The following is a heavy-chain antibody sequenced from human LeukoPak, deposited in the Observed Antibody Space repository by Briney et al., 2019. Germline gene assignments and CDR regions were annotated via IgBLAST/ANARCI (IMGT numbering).Heavy chain of an antibody. CDR3: ARGHYYDSSGYSY. D-gene: IGHD3-22*01. CDR1: GYSFTSYW. CDR2: IYPGDSDI. V-gene: IGHV5-51*01. J-gene: IGHJ4*02. Sequence: GESLKISCKGSGYSFTSYWIGWVRQMPGKGLEWMGIIYPGDSDIKYSPSFQGQVTISADKSISTAYLQWSSLKASDTAMYYCARGHYYDSSGYSYWGQGTLVTVSS.